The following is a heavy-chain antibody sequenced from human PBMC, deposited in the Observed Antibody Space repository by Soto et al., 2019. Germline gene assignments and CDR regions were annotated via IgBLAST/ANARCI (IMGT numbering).Heavy chain of an antibody. CDR1: GVSFSGYY. CDR2: INHSGST. J-gene: IGHJ4*02. D-gene: IGHD6-13*01. CDR3: ARGYRSIAAAGTLDY. Sequence: SETLSLTCAVYGVSFSGYYWSWIRQPPGKGLEWIGEINHSGSTNYNPSLKSRVTISVDTSKNQFSLKLSSVTAADTAVYYCARGYRSIAAAGTLDYWGQGTLVTVSS. V-gene: IGHV4-34*01.